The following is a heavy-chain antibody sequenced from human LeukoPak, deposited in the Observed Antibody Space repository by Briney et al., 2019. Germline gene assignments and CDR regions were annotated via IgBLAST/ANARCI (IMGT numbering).Heavy chain of an antibody. J-gene: IGHJ6*02. CDR2: INSDGSST. V-gene: IGHV3-74*01. CDR3: ARETGPTGYYYYGMDV. D-gene: IGHD3-9*01. CDR1: GFTFSSYW. Sequence: GGSLRLSCAASGFTFSSYWMHWVRQAPGKGLVWVSRINSDGSSTSYADSVKGRFTVSRDNAKNTLYLQMKSLRAESTAVYYCARETGPTGYYYYGMDVWGQGTTVTVSS.